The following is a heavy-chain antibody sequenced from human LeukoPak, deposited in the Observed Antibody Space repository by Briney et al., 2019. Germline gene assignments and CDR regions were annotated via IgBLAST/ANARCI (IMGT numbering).Heavy chain of an antibody. CDR1: GGTFSSYA. J-gene: IGHJ4*02. D-gene: IGHD5-24*01. CDR2: IIPIFGTA. Sequence: SVKVSCKASGGTFSSYAISWVRQAPGQGLEWMGGIIPIFGTANYAQKFQGRVTITADESTSTAYMELSSLRSEDTAVYYCARDTLRRDGYKIFDYWGQGTLVTVSS. V-gene: IGHV1-69*13. CDR3: ARDTLRRDGYKIFDY.